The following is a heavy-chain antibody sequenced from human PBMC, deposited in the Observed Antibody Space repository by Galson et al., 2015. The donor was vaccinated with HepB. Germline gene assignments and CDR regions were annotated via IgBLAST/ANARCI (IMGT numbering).Heavy chain of an antibody. D-gene: IGHD5-18*01. CDR3: ARAGDSRGNYLDS. V-gene: IGHV3-48*01. CDR1: GFTFSTYD. Sequence: SLRLSCAASGFTFSTYDMNWVRQAPGKGLEWVSFLSSSSSIMYYTVSVQGRFTISRDNAKNSLYLQMDTLRAEDTAIYFCARAGDSRGNYLDSWGQGTLVTVSS. CDR2: LSSSSSIM. J-gene: IGHJ4*02.